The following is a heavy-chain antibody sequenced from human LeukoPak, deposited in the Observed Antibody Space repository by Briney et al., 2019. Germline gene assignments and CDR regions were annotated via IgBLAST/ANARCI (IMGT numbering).Heavy chain of an antibody. CDR2: IYYSGST. V-gene: IGHV4-61*05. J-gene: IGHJ4*02. Sequence: SETLSLTCTVSGGSISSSSYYWGWIRQPPGKGLEWIGYIYYSGSTYYNPSLKSRVTISVDTSKNQFSLKLSSVTAADTAVYYCARVVREIAAAGTWYYFDYWGQGTLVTVSS. CDR1: GGSISSSSYY. CDR3: ARVVREIAAAGTWYYFDY. D-gene: IGHD6-13*01.